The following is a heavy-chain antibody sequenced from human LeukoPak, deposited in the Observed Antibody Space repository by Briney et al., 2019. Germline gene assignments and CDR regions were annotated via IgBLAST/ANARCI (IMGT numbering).Heavy chain of an antibody. D-gene: IGHD3-10*01. V-gene: IGHV3-23*01. CDR3: AKASRLLHGSGSYPGYFDY. CDR1: GFTFGDYA. Sequence: QPGRSLRLSCTASGFTFGDYAMSWVRRAPGKGLEWVSAISGSGGSTYYADSVKGRFTISRDNSKNTLYLQMNSLRAEDTAVYYCAKASRLLHGSGSYPGYFDYWGQGTLVTVSS. J-gene: IGHJ4*02. CDR2: ISGSGGST.